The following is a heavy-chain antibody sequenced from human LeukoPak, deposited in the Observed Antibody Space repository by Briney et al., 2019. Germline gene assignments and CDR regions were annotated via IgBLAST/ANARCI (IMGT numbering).Heavy chain of an antibody. CDR2: ISGSGGST. CDR3: AKVGCSGGSCYTIDY. CDR1: GFTFSSYA. Sequence: GGSLRLSCAASGFTFSSYAMSWVRQAPGKGLEWVSAISGSGGSTYYADSVKGRFTISRDNSKNTLYLQMNSLRAEDTAVYYCAKVGCSGGSCYTIDYWGQGTLVTVSS. D-gene: IGHD2-15*01. V-gene: IGHV3-23*01. J-gene: IGHJ4*02.